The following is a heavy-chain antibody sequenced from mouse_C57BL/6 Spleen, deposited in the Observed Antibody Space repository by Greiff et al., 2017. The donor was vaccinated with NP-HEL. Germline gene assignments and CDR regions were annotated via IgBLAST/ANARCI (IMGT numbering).Heavy chain of an antibody. V-gene: IGHV5-17*01. CDR3: SYYYARSGAY. CDR1: GFTFSDYG. J-gene: IGHJ3*01. Sequence: EVKLVESGGGLVKPGGSLKLSCAASGFTFSDYGMHWVRQAPEKGLEWVAYISSGSSTIYYADTVKGRFTISRDNTKNTLYLQMTSLRSEDTAMYYCSYYYARSGAYWGQGTLVTVSA. CDR2: ISSGSSTI. D-gene: IGHD1-1*01.